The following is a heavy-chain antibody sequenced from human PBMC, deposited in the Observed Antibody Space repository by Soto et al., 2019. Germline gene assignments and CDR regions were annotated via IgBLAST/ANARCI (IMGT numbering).Heavy chain of an antibody. CDR3: TKSGLRGIQNWFDP. D-gene: IGHD3-10*01. CDR1: GDSISGTNW. J-gene: IGHJ5*02. CDR2: IYHSGST. Sequence: SETLSLTCIVSGDSISGTNWWTWVRQPPGKGLEWIGEIYHSGSTNYNPSLESRLTLSVDKSKNHVSLKLTSVTAADTAMYYCTKSGLRGIQNWFDPWGQGTLVTVSS. V-gene: IGHV4-4*02.